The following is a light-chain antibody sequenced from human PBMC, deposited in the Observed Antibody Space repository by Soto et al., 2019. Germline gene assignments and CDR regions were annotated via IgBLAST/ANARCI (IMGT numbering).Light chain of an antibody. Sequence: QSVLTQPPSASGTPGQRVTISCSGSSSNIGSNTVNWYQQLPGTAPKLLIYGNNQRPSGVPDRFSGSKSGTPASLAISGLHSEDEADYYCAAWDDSLNAYVFGTGTKVTVL. CDR2: GNN. CDR1: SSNIGSNT. CDR3: AAWDDSLNAYV. J-gene: IGLJ1*01. V-gene: IGLV1-44*01.